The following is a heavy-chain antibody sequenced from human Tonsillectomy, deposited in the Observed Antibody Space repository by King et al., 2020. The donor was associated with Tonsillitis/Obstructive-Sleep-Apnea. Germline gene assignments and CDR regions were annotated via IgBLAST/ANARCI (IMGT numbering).Heavy chain of an antibody. Sequence: VQLQQWGAGLFKPSETLSLTCAVYGGSFSDYYWSWLRQPPGKGLEWIGEINHSGSTNYNPSLKSRVTISVDTSKNQFSLTLSSVTAADTAVYYCARGPIVVVQAAIMSAYYYYMDVWGKGTTVTVSS. V-gene: IGHV4-34*01. CDR2: INHSGST. J-gene: IGHJ6*03. CDR3: ARGPIVVVQAAIMSAYYYYMDV. D-gene: IGHD2-2*01. CDR1: GGSFSDYY.